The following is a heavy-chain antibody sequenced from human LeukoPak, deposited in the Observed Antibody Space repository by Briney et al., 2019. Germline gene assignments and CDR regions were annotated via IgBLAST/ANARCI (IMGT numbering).Heavy chain of an antibody. CDR1: GFTFSSYA. CDR3: ARTGYSSSSNYYYYGMDV. V-gene: IGHV3-30*04. D-gene: IGHD6-6*01. CDR2: ISYDGSNK. Sequence: PGGSLRLSCAASGFTFSSYAMHWVRQAPGKGLGWVAVISYDGSNKYYADSVKGRFTISRDNSKNTLYLQMNSLRAEDTAVYYCARTGYSSSSNYYYYGMDVWGQGTTVTVSS. J-gene: IGHJ6*02.